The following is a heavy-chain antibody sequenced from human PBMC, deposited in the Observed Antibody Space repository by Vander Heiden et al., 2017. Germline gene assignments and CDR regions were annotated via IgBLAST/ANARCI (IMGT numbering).Heavy chain of an antibody. CDR2: INHSGST. Sequence: QWGAGLLKPSETLSLTCAVYGGSLSGYSWSWIRKPPGKGLEWIGEINHSGSTNYNPSLKSRVTISVDTSKNQASLKLSSVTAADTAVYYCARGRAAAGLGYYFDYWGQGTMVTVSS. CDR3: ARGRAAAGLGYYFDY. D-gene: IGHD6-13*01. J-gene: IGHJ4*02. V-gene: IGHV4-34*01. CDR1: GGSLSGYS.